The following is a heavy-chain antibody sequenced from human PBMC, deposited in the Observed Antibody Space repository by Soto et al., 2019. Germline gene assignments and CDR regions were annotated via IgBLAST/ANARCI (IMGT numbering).Heavy chain of an antibody. CDR2: IIPIFGTA. CDR3: ARVLRIAAAGTFAY. CDR1: GGTFSSYA. J-gene: IGHJ4*02. D-gene: IGHD6-13*01. Sequence: SVKVSCKASGGTFSSYAISWVRQAPGQGLEWMGGIIPIFGTANYAQKFQGRVTITADESTSTAYMELSSLRSEDTAVYYCARVLRIAAAGTFAYWCQGTLVTVS. V-gene: IGHV1-69*13.